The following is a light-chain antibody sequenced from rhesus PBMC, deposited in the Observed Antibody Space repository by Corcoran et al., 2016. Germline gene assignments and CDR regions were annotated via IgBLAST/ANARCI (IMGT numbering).Light chain of an antibody. V-gene: IGKV1-25*01. CDR3: QHYPGTPYS. J-gene: IGKJ2*01. Sequence: DIQMTQSPSSLSASVGDRVTITCRASQGITDVLAWYQQKPGEAPNLLLYEASTLQSGIPSRFSGSGSGTDFTLTISSLQSEDFATYYYQHYPGTPYSFGQGTKVEIQ. CDR2: EAS. CDR1: QGITDV.